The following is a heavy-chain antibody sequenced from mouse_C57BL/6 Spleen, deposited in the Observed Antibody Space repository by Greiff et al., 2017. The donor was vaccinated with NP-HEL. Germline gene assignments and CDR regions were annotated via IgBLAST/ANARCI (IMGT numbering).Heavy chain of an antibody. J-gene: IGHJ4*01. D-gene: IGHD1-1*01. CDR2: INPGSGGT. CDR3: ARGYGSSYGYYYAMDY. CDR1: GYAFTNYL. V-gene: IGHV1-54*01. Sequence: QVQLQQSGAELVRPGTSVKVSCKASGYAFTNYLIEWVKQRPGQGLEWIGVINPGSGGTNYNEKFKGKATLTADKSSSTAYMQLSSLTSEDSAVYFCARGYGSSYGYYYAMDYWGQGTSVTVSS.